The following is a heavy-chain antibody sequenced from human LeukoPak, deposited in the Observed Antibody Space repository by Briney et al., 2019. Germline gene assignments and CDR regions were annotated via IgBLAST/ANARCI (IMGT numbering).Heavy chain of an antibody. CDR2: ISHTGRT. Sequence: SETLSLTCAVYDGPFSSFYWTWIRQPPGKGLEWIGEISHTGRTNCNPSLKSRVTISVDTSKNQFSLNLTSVTAADTAMYYCARGVSIAARYFDLWGRGTLVAVSS. CDR1: DGPFSSFY. J-gene: IGHJ2*01. CDR3: ARGVSIAARYFDL. D-gene: IGHD6-25*01. V-gene: IGHV4-34*01.